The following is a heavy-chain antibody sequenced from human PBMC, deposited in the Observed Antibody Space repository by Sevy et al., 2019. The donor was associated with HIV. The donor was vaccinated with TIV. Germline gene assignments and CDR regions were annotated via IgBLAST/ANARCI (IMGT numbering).Heavy chain of an antibody. CDR3: ARGGGNSEWGYYFDF. V-gene: IGHV4-39*01. CDR1: GGSISSGTYY. Sequence: SETLSLTCTVSGGSISSGTYYWGWIRQPPGKGLVWIGNIYYGGTSYYNPSLKSRVTISVDTSKNQFSLNLRSVTAADTAVFYCARGGGNSEWGYYFDFWGQGTLVTVSS. J-gene: IGHJ4*02. D-gene: IGHD2-21*02. CDR2: IYYGGTS.